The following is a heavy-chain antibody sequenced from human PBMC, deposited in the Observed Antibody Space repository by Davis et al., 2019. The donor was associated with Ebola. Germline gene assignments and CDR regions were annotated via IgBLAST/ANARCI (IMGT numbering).Heavy chain of an antibody. V-gene: IGHV1-3*01. Sequence: ASVKVSCKASGYTFTSYTMHWVRQAPGQKLEWMGWFNAGNGETGSSQKFQDRVTITTDTSASTGYMELNSLRSDDTAVYYCARRQLGSYKYGFDVWGQGTTVTVSS. J-gene: IGHJ6*02. CDR2: FNAGNGET. CDR3: ARRQLGSYKYGFDV. D-gene: IGHD6-6*01. CDR1: GYTFTSYT.